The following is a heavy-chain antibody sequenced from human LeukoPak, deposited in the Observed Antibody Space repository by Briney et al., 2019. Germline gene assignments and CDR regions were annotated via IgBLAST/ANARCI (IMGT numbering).Heavy chain of an antibody. CDR1: GFTFSSYW. V-gene: IGHV3-74*01. D-gene: IGHD6-19*01. J-gene: IGHJ4*02. CDR3: AKDFYSSGQNYFDY. Sequence: GGSLRLSCAASGFTFSSYWMHWVRQAPGKGLVWVSRINSDGSSTSYADSVKGRFTISRDNAKNTLYLQMNSLRAEDTAVYYCAKDFYSSGQNYFDYWGQGTLVTVSS. CDR2: INSDGSST.